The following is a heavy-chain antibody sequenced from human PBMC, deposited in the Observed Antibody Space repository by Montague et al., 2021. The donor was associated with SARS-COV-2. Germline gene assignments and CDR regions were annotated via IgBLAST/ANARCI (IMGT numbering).Heavy chain of an antibody. J-gene: IGHJ2*01. CDR1: GFKFYDSA. Sequence: SLRLSCAASGFKFYDSAMYWVRQAPGKGLEWVSGINWNSGNVDYADSVKGRFTISRDNTKNSLFLQMNSLRTEDTALYYCAKDHYASGKMGFFDLWGRGTLVTVSS. CDR2: INWNSGNV. D-gene: IGHD3-16*01. V-gene: IGHV3-9*01. CDR3: AKDHYASGKMGFFDL.